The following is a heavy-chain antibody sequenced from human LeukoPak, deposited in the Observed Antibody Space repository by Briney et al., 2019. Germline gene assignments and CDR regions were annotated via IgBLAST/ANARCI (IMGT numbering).Heavy chain of an antibody. J-gene: IGHJ5*02. CDR2: IYYSGST. Sequence: SETLSLTCTVSGGSISSFYWSWIRQPPGKGLEWIGYIYYSGSTNYNPSLKSRVTISVDTSKNQFSQKLSSVTAADTAVYYCARGNAWFDPWGQGTLVTVSS. CDR1: GGSISSFY. CDR3: ARGNAWFDP. V-gene: IGHV4-59*01.